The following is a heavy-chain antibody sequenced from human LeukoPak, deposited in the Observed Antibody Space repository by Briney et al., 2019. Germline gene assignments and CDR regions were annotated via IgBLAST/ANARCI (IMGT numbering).Heavy chain of an antibody. J-gene: IGHJ4*02. Sequence: SETLSLTCTVSGGSISSYYWSWIRQPPGKGLEWIGYIYYSGSTNYNPSLKSRVTISVDTSKNRFSPKLSSETAADTAVYYCARGAPYYYGSGSYDYWGQGTLVTVSS. CDR1: GGSISSYY. D-gene: IGHD3-10*01. CDR3: ARGAPYYYGSGSYDY. CDR2: IYYSGST. V-gene: IGHV4-59*01.